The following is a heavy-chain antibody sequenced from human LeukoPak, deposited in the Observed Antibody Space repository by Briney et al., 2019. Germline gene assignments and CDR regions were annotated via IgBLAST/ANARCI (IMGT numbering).Heavy chain of an antibody. D-gene: IGHD3-9*01. CDR3: ARASPPGSPAYFDVFLGYYFDY. CDR1: GGSISSGDYY. J-gene: IGHJ4*02. V-gene: IGHV4-30-4*01. Sequence: KASQTLSLTCAVSGGSISSGDYYWSWIRQPPGKGLEWIGYIYYSGSTYYNPSLKSRVTISVDTSKNQFSLKLSSVTAADTAVYYCARASPPGSPAYFDVFLGYYFDYWGQGTLVTVSS. CDR2: IYYSGST.